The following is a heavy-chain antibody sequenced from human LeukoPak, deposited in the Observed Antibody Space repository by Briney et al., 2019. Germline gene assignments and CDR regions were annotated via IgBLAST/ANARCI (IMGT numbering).Heavy chain of an antibody. J-gene: IGHJ3*02. V-gene: IGHV5-51*01. CDR1: GYSFTSYW. Sequence: GESLKISCKGSGYSFTSYWSGWVRQMPGKGLEWMGIIYPGDSDTRYSPSFQGQVTISADKSISTAYLQWSSLKASDTAMYYCARRPPIRHIVVVTAGDAFDIWGQGTMVTVSS. D-gene: IGHD2-21*02. CDR3: ARRPPIRHIVVVTAGDAFDI. CDR2: IYPGDSDT.